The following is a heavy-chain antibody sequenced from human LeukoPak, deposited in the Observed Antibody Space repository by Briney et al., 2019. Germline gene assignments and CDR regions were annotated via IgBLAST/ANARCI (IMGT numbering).Heavy chain of an antibody. D-gene: IGHD3-22*01. V-gene: IGHV4-4*02. Sequence: SETLSLTCAVSGGYISSFYWCSWVRQPPGKGLEWIGEIYHSGTTNSNPSLKSRVAISVDKSNNQFSLRLSSVTAADTAVYYCARMVYDTSGYYPSFDYWGQGTLVTVSS. CDR1: GGYISSFYW. J-gene: IGHJ4*02. CDR2: IYHSGTT. CDR3: ARMVYDTSGYYPSFDY.